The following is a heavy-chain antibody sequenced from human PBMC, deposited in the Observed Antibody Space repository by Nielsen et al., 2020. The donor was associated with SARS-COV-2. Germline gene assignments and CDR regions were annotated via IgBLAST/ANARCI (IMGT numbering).Heavy chain of an antibody. D-gene: IGHD6-25*01. J-gene: IGHJ4*02. V-gene: IGHV3-23*01. Sequence: GESLKISCAASGFTISSYGMSWVRQAPGKGPEWVSGIIGSGGRTHYADSVEGRFIISRDNSKNTLYLQMNSLRAEGTAVYYCAKAFRSSDRVRAATDIWGQGTLVTVSS. CDR3: AKAFRSSDRVRAATDI. CDR2: IIGSGGRT. CDR1: GFTISSYG.